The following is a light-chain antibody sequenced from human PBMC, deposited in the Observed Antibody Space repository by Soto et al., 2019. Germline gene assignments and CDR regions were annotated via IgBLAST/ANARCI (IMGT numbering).Light chain of an antibody. CDR2: GAS. J-gene: IGKJ2*01. CDR1: QNIGNS. CDR3: QVYGATRDT. Sequence: IVLTQSPGTLSLSPGERATLSCRASQNIGNSLAWFQQKGGQAPRLLMYGASSRATGIPDRFSGSGSGTEFTLTISRLEPEDFAMYDCQVYGATRDTFGQGTKLEIK. V-gene: IGKV3-20*01.